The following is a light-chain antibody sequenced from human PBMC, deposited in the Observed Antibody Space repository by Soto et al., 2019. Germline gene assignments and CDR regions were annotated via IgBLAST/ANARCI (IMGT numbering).Light chain of an antibody. CDR3: QQYLGWPRT. V-gene: IGKV3-15*01. CDR2: GVT. J-gene: IGKJ2*01. CDR1: QNIHIN. Sequence: EIVMTQSPDTLSVSPGDTATLSCRSSQNIHINLAWYQQKPGQAPTLLIYGVTARAPGVPARFSGKGYGTDFYLTIRSVKAGDFGVFYWQQYLGWPRTFG.